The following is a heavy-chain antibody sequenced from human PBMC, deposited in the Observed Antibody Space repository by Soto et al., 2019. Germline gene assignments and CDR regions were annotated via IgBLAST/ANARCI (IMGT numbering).Heavy chain of an antibody. CDR2: ISSSSGTI. CDR3: ARGLGRSSWYDRLDY. Sequence: GGSLRLSCSASGFTFSSYSMNWVRQAPGRGLEWVSYISSSSGTIFYADSVKGRFTISRDNAKNSLYLQMSSLRAEDTAVYYCARGLGRSSWYDRLDYWGQGTLVTVSS. CDR1: GFTFSSYS. J-gene: IGHJ4*02. V-gene: IGHV3-48*01. D-gene: IGHD6-19*01.